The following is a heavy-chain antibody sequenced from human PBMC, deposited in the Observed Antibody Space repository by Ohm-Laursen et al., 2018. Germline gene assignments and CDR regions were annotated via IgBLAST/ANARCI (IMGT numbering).Heavy chain of an antibody. CDR1: GFTFSSYG. CDR3: ARAASSGFDY. J-gene: IGHJ4*02. Sequence: SLRLSCAASGFTFSSYGMHWVRQAPGKGLEWVSSISSSSSYIYYADSVKGRFTISRDNAKNSLYLQMNSLRAEDTAVYYCARAASSGFDYWGQGTLVTVSS. CDR2: ISSSSSYI. V-gene: IGHV3-21*01. D-gene: IGHD6-19*01.